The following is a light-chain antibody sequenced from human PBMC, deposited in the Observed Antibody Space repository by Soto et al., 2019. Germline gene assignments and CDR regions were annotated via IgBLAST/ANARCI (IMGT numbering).Light chain of an antibody. CDR2: NND. Sequence: QSLLTQPPSASGTPGQRVTISCSGSSSNIGSNTVNWYHHLPGTAPKILIYNNDQRPSGVPDRFSGSKSGTSASLAISGLQSEDEADYYCAAWDDSLNGPVFGGGTKLTVL. CDR1: SSNIGSNT. CDR3: AAWDDSLNGPV. V-gene: IGLV1-44*01. J-gene: IGLJ3*02.